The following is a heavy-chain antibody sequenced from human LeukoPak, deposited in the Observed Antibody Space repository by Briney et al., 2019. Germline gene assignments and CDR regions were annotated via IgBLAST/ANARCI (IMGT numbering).Heavy chain of an antibody. J-gene: IGHJ4*02. CDR1: GFTFSSYA. Sequence: GGSLRLSCVASGFTFSSYAMNWVRQAPGKGLEWVSAISGSGSDTFYADSVKGRFTISRDNSKNTLYLQMNSLRAEDTAVYYCAKSPTVVYYFFDYWGQGTLVTVSS. CDR2: ISGSGSDT. V-gene: IGHV3-23*01. CDR3: AKSPTVVYYFFDY. D-gene: IGHD4-23*01.